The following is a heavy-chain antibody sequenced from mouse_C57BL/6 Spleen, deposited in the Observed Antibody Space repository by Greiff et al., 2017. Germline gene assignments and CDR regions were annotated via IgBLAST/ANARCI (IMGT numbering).Heavy chain of an antibody. CDR1: GYAFSSSW. V-gene: IGHV1-82*01. D-gene: IGHD1-1*01. Sequence: VKLQESGPELVKPGASVKISCKASGYAFSSSWMNWVKQRPGKGLEWIGRIYPGDGDTNYNGKFKGKATLTADKSSSPAYMQLISLTSEDSAVYVCARENYYGSSYGDFDYWGQGTTLSVSS. CDR3: ARENYYGSSYGDFDY. CDR2: IYPGDGDT. J-gene: IGHJ2*01.